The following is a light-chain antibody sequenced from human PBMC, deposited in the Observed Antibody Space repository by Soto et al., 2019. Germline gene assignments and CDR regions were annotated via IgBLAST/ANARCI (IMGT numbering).Light chain of an antibody. V-gene: IGLV2-8*01. Sequence: QSVLTQPPSASGSPGQSVTISCTGTSSDVGHYDYVSWYQQHPGKPPKLMIYEVTKRPSGVPDRFSGSKSGNTASLTVSGLQAEDEADYYCSSYAGSNIYVFGTGTKVTVL. J-gene: IGLJ1*01. CDR1: SSDVGHYDY. CDR3: SSYAGSNIYV. CDR2: EVT.